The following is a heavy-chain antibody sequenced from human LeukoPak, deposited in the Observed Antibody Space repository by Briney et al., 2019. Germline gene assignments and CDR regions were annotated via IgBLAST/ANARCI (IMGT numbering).Heavy chain of an antibody. Sequence: SETLSLTCTVSGGSISSSSYYWGWIRQPPGKGLEWIGSIYYSGSTYYNPSLKSRVTISVDTSKNQFSLKLSSVTAADTAVYYCARGLIAAAATDYWGQGTLVTVSS. CDR1: GGSISSSSYY. D-gene: IGHD6-13*01. J-gene: IGHJ4*02. CDR3: ARGLIAAAATDY. V-gene: IGHV4-39*07. CDR2: IYYSGST.